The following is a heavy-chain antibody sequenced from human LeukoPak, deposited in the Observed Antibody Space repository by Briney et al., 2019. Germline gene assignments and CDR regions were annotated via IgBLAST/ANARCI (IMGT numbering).Heavy chain of an antibody. J-gene: IGHJ4*02. CDR1: GYTLTELS. Sequence: ASVKVSCKVSGYTLTELSMHWVRQAPGQGLEWMGIINPSGGSTSYAQKFQGRVTMTRDMSTSTVYMELSSVRSEDTAVYYCAREGSSWYSDWGQGTLVTVSS. V-gene: IGHV1-46*01. D-gene: IGHD6-13*01. CDR3: AREGSSWYSD. CDR2: INPSGGST.